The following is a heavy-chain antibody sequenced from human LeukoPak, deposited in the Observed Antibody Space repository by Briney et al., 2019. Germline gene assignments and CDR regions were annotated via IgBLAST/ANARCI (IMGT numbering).Heavy chain of an antibody. J-gene: IGHJ4*02. CDR1: RFTFSSYA. D-gene: IGHD2-15*01. Sequence: PGRSLRLSCAASRFTFSSYAMHWVRQAPGKGLEWIAIISYDGSIEYYVDSVKGRFTISRDNSKNTLYLQMNSLRTEDTAVYYCAREAEGLDYWGQGTLDTVSS. CDR2: ISYDGSIE. CDR3: AREAEGLDY. V-gene: IGHV3-30*04.